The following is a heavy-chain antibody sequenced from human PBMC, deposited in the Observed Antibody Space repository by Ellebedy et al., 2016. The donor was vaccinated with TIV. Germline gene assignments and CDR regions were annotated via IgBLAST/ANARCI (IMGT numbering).Heavy chain of an antibody. V-gene: IGHV1-69*04. J-gene: IGHJ6*02. D-gene: IGHD4-17*01. CDR1: GGTFSSYA. CDR2: IIPILGIA. Sequence: AASVNVSCKASGGTFSSYAISWVRQAPGQGLEWMGRIIPILGIANYAQKFQGRVTITADKSTSTAYMELSSLRSEDTAVYYCARERYGDYGVNYYYGMDVWGQGTTVTVSS. CDR3: ARERYGDYGVNYYYGMDV.